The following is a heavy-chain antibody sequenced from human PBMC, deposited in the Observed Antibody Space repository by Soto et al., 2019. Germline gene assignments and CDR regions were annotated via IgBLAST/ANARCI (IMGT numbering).Heavy chain of an antibody. CDR3: ARHDKKEVITTEWFDP. J-gene: IGHJ5*02. CDR2: IYYSGST. Sequence: SETLSLTCTVSGGSISSSSYYWGWIRQPPGKGLEWIGSIYYSGSTYYNPSLKSRVTISVDTSKNQFSLKLSSVTAADTAVYYCARHDKKEVITTEWFDPWGQGTLVTVSS. CDR1: GGSISSSSYY. D-gene: IGHD3-22*01. V-gene: IGHV4-39*01.